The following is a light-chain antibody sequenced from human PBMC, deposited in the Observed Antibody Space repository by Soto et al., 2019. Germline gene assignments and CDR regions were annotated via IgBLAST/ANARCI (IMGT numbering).Light chain of an antibody. CDR2: TAS. CDR1: QNISIF. V-gene: IGKV1-39*01. CDR3: QQSYSTLVT. J-gene: IGKJ3*01. Sequence: DIQLTQSPSSLSASVGDRVTITVRASQNISIFLNWYQQKPGKAPKLMIYTASDLASGVPSRISGGGSGTEFTLSISSLQPEAFANYYCQQSYSTLVTFGPGPKVDIK.